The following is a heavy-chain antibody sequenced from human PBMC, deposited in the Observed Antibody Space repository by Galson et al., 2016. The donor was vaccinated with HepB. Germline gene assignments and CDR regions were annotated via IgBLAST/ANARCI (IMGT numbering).Heavy chain of an antibody. Sequence: SETLSLTCTVSGGSISSSSYYWGWIRQPPGKGLEWIGSIYYSGSTYHNPSLKSRVTISADTSKNQFSLKLSSVTAADTAVYYCAREGPSYYYYGMDVWGQGTTVTVSS. CDR1: GGSISSSSYY. V-gene: IGHV4-39*07. CDR3: AREGPSYYYYGMDV. J-gene: IGHJ6*02. CDR2: IYYSGST. D-gene: IGHD3-16*01.